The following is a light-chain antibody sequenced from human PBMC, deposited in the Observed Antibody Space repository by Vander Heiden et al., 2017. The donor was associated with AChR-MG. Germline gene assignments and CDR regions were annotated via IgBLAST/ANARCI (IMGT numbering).Light chain of an antibody. CDR2: KAS. V-gene: IGKV1-5*03. J-gene: IGKJ1*01. CDR3: QQYNTYSVWT. Sequence: DFQMTQSPPTLPASVGDRVTITCRASQSISSWLAWYQQKPGKAPKLLIYKASNLETGVPSRFRGSGSGTEFTLTISSLQPDDFATYYCQQYNTYSVWTFGQGTKVDIK. CDR1: QSISSW.